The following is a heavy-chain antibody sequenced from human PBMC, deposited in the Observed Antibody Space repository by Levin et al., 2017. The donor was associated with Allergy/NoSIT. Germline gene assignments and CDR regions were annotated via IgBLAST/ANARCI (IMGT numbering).Heavy chain of an antibody. CDR3: AKASWVTKEQYWYFDL. CDR2: ISWNSGSI. J-gene: IGHJ2*01. Sequence: SLKISCAASGFTFDDYAMHWVRQAPGKGLEWVSGISWNSGSIGYADSVKGRFTISRDNAKNSLYLQMNSLRAEDTALYYCAKASWVTKEQYWYFDLWGRGTLVTVSS. CDR1: GFTFDDYA. V-gene: IGHV3-9*01. D-gene: IGHD4-23*01.